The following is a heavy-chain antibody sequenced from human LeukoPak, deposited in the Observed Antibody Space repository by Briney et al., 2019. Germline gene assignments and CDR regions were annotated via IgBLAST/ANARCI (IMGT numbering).Heavy chain of an antibody. J-gene: IGHJ5*02. D-gene: IGHD6-6*01. CDR3: ARDRLVLSSLWFDP. CDR1: GGSFSGYY. V-gene: IGHV4-34*01. Sequence: SETLSLTCAVYGGSFSGYYWSWIRQPPGKGLEWIGEINHSGSTNYNPSLKSRVTISVDTSKNQFSLKLSSVTAADTAVYYCARDRLVLSSLWFDPWGQGTLVTVSS. CDR2: INHSGST.